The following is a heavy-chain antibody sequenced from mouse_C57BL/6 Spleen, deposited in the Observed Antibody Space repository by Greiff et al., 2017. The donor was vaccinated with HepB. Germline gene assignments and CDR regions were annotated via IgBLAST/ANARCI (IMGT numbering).Heavy chain of an antibody. CDR1: GFTFRDYG. V-gene: IGHV5-17*01. CDR2: ISSGSSTI. CDR3: ASYYGNYVNYAMDY. J-gene: IGHJ4*01. D-gene: IGHD2-1*01. Sequence: EVQVVESGGGLVKPGGSLKLSCAASGFTFRDYGMHWVRQAPEKGLEWVAYISSGSSTIYYADTVKGRFTISRDNAKNTLFLQMTSLRSEDTAMYYCASYYGNYVNYAMDYWGQGTSVTVSS.